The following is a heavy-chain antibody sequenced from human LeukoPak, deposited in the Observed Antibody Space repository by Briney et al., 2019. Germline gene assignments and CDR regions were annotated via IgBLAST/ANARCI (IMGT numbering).Heavy chain of an antibody. CDR3: AGEFSGAREV. V-gene: IGHV3-74*01. D-gene: IGHD3-10*01. CDR2: IPPEASRT. Sequence: PGGSLRLSCTASDFTFSTYWVHWVRHAPGKGLIWVARIPPEASRTTYADSVKGRFTISRDNAKNTVYLQMNSLRVDDTAIYFCAGEFSGAREVWGQGTMVTVSS. CDR1: DFTFSTYW. J-gene: IGHJ3*01.